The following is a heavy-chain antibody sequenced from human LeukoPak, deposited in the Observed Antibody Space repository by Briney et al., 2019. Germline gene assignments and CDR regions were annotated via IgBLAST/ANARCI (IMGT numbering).Heavy chain of an antibody. D-gene: IGHD6-13*01. CDR3: ARERRVSSSSWSNWFDP. Sequence: GGSLRLSCAASGITFSSYGMHWVRQAPGKGLEWVAVIWYDGSNKYYADSVKGRFTISRDNSKNTLYLQMNSLRAEDTAVYYCARERRVSSSSWSNWFDPWGQGTLVTVSS. J-gene: IGHJ5*02. CDR1: GITFSSYG. CDR2: IWYDGSNK. V-gene: IGHV3-33*01.